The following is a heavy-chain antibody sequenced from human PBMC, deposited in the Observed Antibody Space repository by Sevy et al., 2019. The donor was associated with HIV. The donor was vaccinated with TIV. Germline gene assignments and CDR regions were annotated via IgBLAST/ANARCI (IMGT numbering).Heavy chain of an antibody. CDR1: GFTFSSYG. J-gene: IGHJ4*02. D-gene: IGHD6-13*01. CDR2: MWYDGNNQ. CDR3: ARDQHHVGWPLDY. V-gene: IGHV3-33*01. Sequence: GGSLRLSCAASGFTFSSYGMHWVRQAPGKGLEWVAVMWYDGNNQYYADSVKVRFTISRDNSKNTLYLQMNSLRPEDTAVYYCARDQHHVGWPLDYWGQGTLVTVSS.